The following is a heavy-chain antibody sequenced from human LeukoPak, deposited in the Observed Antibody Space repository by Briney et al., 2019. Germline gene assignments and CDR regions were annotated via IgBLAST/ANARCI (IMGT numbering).Heavy chain of an antibody. CDR2: ISAGGDIT. V-gene: IGHV3-23*01. CDR1: GFTFSRHG. D-gene: IGHD3-16*01. CDR3: VKEGRFLPPAN. J-gene: IGHJ4*02. Sequence: PGGSLRLSCAASGFTFSRHGMSWVRQAPGKGLEWVSAISAGGDITLYADSVKGRFTISRDTSQNTVYLLMNSLRAEDTATYYCVKEGRFLPPANWGQGTLVTVSS.